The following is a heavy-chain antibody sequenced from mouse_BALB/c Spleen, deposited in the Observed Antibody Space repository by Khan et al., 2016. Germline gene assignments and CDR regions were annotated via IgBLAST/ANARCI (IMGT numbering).Heavy chain of an antibody. Sequence: EVQLQESGAELVKPGASVKLSCTASGFNIKDTYMHWVKQRPEQGLEWIGRIAPANVNTKYDPKFQGKATITADTTSNTAYLQLSSLTSENTAVYYCTREGYYPYWGQGTTLTVSS. J-gene: IGHJ2*01. CDR3: TREGYYPY. CDR1: GFNIKDTY. CDR2: IAPANVNT. D-gene: IGHD2-3*01. V-gene: IGHV14-3*02.